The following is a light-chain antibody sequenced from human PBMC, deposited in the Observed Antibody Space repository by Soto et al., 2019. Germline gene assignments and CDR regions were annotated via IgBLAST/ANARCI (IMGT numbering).Light chain of an antibody. CDR3: QQANSFPIT. Sequence: DIQMTQSPSSVSASVGDRVTITCRASQGISSWLAWYPQKPGKAPKLLIHAVSSLHSGVPSRFSGSRSGTDFTLTISSLQPEDFATYYCQQANSFPITFGQGTRLEI. V-gene: IGKV1D-12*01. J-gene: IGKJ5*01. CDR1: QGISSW. CDR2: AVS.